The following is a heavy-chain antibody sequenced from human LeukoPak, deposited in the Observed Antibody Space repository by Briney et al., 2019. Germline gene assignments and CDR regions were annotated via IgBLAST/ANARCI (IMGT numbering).Heavy chain of an antibody. CDR3: ASSPRGVY. CDR2: ISGSGTTI. D-gene: IGHD3-10*01. J-gene: IGHJ4*02. V-gene: IGHV3-48*03. CDR1: GFTFRSYE. Sequence: TGGSLRLSCVASGFTFRSYEMSWVRQAPGKGLEWVSEISGSGTTIFYADSVKGRFTVSRDNAKNSLYLQMNSLRVEDTAVYYCASSPRGVYWGQGTLVTVSS.